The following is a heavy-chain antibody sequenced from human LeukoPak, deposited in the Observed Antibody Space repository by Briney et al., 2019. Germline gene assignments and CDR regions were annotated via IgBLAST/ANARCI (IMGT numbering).Heavy chain of an antibody. CDR1: GGSISNDY. V-gene: IGHV4-4*07. J-gene: IGHJ4*02. Sequence: SETLSLTCTVSGGSISNDYWSWIRQAAGKELEWIGRIYTRGSTNYNPSLKSRVTISLHKYKTQFYLNLNSVTAADTGVYYCARGGTYGSGRNQHTTLDYWGQGTLVTVSS. CDR3: ARGGTYGSGRNQHTTLDY. CDR2: IYTRGST. D-gene: IGHD3-10*01.